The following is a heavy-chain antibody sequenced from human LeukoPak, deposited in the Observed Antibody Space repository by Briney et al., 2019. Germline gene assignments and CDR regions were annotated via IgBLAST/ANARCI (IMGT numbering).Heavy chain of an antibody. CDR3: ARVRFKQQLDFDY. J-gene: IGHJ4*02. D-gene: IGHD6-13*01. V-gene: IGHV1-2*02. Sequence: ASVKVSCKASGYTFTGYCMHWVRQAPGQGLEWMGWINPNSGGTNYAQKFQGRVTMTRDTYISTAYMELSRLRSDDTAVYNCARVRFKQQLDFDYWGQGTLVTVSS. CDR2: INPNSGGT. CDR1: GYTFTGYC.